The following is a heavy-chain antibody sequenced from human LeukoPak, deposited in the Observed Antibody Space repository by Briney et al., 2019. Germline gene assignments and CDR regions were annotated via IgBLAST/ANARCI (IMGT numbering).Heavy chain of an antibody. CDR2: IHYSGST. CDR3: ARDAIDSNYFDF. CDR1: GGSISRCGYY. V-gene: IGHV4-31*03. J-gene: IGHJ4*02. D-gene: IGHD4-11*01. Sequence: SETLSLTCTVSGGSISRCGYYWSWIRQHPGKGLEWIGYIHYSGSTYYNPSLNSRLTISVDRSANHFSLKVSSVTAADTAVYYCARDAIDSNYFDFWGQGTLVTVSS.